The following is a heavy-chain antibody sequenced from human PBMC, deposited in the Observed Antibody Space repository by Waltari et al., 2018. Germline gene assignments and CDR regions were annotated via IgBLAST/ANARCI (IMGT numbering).Heavy chain of an antibody. CDR3: ATYRWLGY. D-gene: IGHD3-10*01. Sequence: EVHLVESGGGLVQPGGSLRLSCAVAEFTFSNFWMTWVRQAPGRGLAGVDNINPAGSSKNYADSVNGRCTISRDNARNPLYLQMNSLRAEDTAVYYCATYRWLGYWGQGTLVTVSS. J-gene: IGHJ4*02. CDR1: EFTFSNFW. CDR2: INPAGSSK. V-gene: IGHV3-7*03.